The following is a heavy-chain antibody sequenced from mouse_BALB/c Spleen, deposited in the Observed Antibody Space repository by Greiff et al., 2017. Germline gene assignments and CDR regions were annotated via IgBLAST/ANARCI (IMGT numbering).Heavy chain of an antibody. J-gene: IGHJ3*01. CDR2: ISSGGST. V-gene: IGHV5-6-5*01. CDR1: GFTFSSYA. D-gene: IGHD2-1*01. CDR3: ARKDYGNLWFAY. Sequence: EVQLVESGGGLVKPGGSLKLSCAASGFTFSSYAMSWVRQTPEKRLEWVASISSGGSTYYPDSVKGRFTISRDNARNILYLQMSSLRSEDTAMYYCARKDYGNLWFAYWGQGTLVTVSA.